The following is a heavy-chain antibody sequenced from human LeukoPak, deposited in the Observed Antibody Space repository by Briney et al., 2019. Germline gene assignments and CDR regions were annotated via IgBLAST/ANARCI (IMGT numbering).Heavy chain of an antibody. D-gene: IGHD6-13*01. CDR2: ISGSGVST. J-gene: IGHJ4*02. CDR3: AKSGYSGSWYYFDY. CDR1: GFAFSSYA. Sequence: GGSLRLSCAPSGFAFSSYAMSWVRQAPGKGLECVSGISGSGVSTYYADSVKGRFTISRDNSKNTLYLQMDSLRAEDTAIYYCAKSGYSGSWYYFDYWGQGALVTVSS. V-gene: IGHV3-23*01.